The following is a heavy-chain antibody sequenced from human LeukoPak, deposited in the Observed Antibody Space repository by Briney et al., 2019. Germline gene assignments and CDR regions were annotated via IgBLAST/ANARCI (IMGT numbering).Heavy chain of an antibody. CDR2: IYTSGST. CDR3: ARAIYEYDFWSGYYSEFDY. D-gene: IGHD3-3*01. CDR1: GGSISSYY. J-gene: IGHJ4*02. Sequence: PSETLSLTCTVSGGSISSYYWSWIRQPAGKGLEWIGRIYTSGSTNYNPSLKSRVTMSVDTSKNQFSLKLSSVTAADTAVYYRARAIYEYDFWSGYYSEFDYWGQGTLVTVS. V-gene: IGHV4-4*07.